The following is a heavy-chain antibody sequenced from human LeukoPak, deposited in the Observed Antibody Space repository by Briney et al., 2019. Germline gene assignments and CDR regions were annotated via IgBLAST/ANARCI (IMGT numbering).Heavy chain of an antibody. CDR2: INPNNGGT. V-gene: IGHV1-2*02. D-gene: IGHD2-8*01. Sequence: AVKVTLKCSGYSFTGYYMHRVRQAPAQGLEWMGLINPNNGGTNYAQKFQGRVAMTRDKSTSTAYMDLYRLKSDDTAVYYWARDPPGVRYGRPIFDFWGQGTLVTVSS. CDR3: ARDPPGVRYGRPIFDF. CDR1: GYSFTGYY. J-gene: IGHJ4*02.